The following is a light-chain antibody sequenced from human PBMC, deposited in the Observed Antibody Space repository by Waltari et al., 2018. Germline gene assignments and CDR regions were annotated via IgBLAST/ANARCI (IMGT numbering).Light chain of an antibody. Sequence: SHELTQPPSVSVSPGPTATITCSGETLSKQYVYWFQHKPGQAPVLLVYKDTEMPSGIPDRFSGSSSGTSVTLTISGVLAEDEADYYCQLADSTVTYVFGPGTKVIVL. J-gene: IGLJ1*01. CDR1: TLSKQY. CDR3: QLADSTVTYV. V-gene: IGLV3-25*03. CDR2: KDT.